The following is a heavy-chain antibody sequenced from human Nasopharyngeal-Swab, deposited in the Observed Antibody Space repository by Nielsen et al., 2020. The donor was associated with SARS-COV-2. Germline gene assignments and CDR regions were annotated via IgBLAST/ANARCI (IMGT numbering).Heavy chain of an antibody. V-gene: IGHV1-69*04. CDR2: IIPILGKS. CDR3: ARAGRGYSYGEIDGFHYMDV. J-gene: IGHJ6*03. D-gene: IGHD5-18*01. CDR1: GGSFTNYG. Sequence: SVKVSCKASGGSFTNYGISWVRQAPAQGLEWIGRIIPILGKSNNARKFQGRVTIIADKSTSTVHMELSSLISDDTAVYYCARAGRGYSYGEIDGFHYMDVWGKGTAVTVSS.